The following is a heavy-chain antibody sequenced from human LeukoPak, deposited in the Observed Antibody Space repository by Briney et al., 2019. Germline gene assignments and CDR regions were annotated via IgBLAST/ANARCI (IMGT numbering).Heavy chain of an antibody. CDR1: GFTFSIYW. Sequence: GGSLRLSCAASGFTFSIYWMTWGRQAPGKGLEWGAKIKHDGSEEYYVDSVKGRFTISRDNAKNSLYLQMNSLRAEDTAVYYCARASRDYWGQGTLVTVSS. CDR3: ARASRDY. V-gene: IGHV3-7*01. CDR2: IKHDGSEE. J-gene: IGHJ4*02.